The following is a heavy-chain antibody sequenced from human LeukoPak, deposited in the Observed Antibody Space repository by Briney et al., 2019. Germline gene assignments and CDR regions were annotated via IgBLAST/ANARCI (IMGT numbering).Heavy chain of an antibody. V-gene: IGHV3-21*01. J-gene: IGHJ4*02. CDR1: GFTFSSYS. D-gene: IGHD5-18*01. CDR2: ISRSSGYI. CDR3: ARDRYSYGDFDY. Sequence: GGSMRLCWAASGFTFSSYSMNWVRQAPGKGLEWVSSISRSSGYIYYADSVKGRFTISRDNAKNSLYLQMNSLRAEDTAVYYCARDRYSYGDFDYWGQGTLVTVSS.